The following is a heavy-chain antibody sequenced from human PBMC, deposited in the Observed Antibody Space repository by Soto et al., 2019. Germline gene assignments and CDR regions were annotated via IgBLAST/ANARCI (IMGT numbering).Heavy chain of an antibody. CDR2: IYYSGST. V-gene: IGHV4-31*03. J-gene: IGHJ4*02. CDR1: GGSISSGGFY. CDR3: ARDFLAVAGD. Sequence: QVQLQESGPGLVKPSQTLSLTCTVSGGSISSGGFYWSWIRQHPGKGLEWIGYIYYSGSTYYNPSLKSRVTISIDTSKNQFALKLSSVTAADTAVYYCARDFLAVAGDWGQGTMVTVSS. D-gene: IGHD6-19*01.